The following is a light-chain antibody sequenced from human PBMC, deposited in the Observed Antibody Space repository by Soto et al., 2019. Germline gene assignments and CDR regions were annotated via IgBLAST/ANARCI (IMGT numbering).Light chain of an antibody. CDR3: CSYAGSRTYV. CDR1: SSDVGSYNL. CDR2: EDI. V-gene: IGLV2-23*01. J-gene: IGLJ1*01. Sequence: QSVLTQPASVSGSPGQSITISCTGTSSDVGSYNLVSWYQQHPGKAPKLMIYEDIKRPSGVSNRFSGSKSGNTASLTISGLQAEDEADYYRCSYAGSRTYVFGTGTKVTVL.